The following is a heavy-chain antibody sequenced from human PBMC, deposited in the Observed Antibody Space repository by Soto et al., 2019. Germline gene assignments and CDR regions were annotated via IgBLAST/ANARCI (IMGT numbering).Heavy chain of an antibody. Sequence: PSETLSLTCTVSGGSISSYYWSWIRQPPGKGLEWIGYIYYSGSTCYNPSLKSRVTISVDTSKNQFSLKLSSVTAADTAVYYCARMTPVFPTGYGMDVWGQGTTVTVSS. D-gene: IGHD3-10*02. V-gene: IGHV4-59*12. CDR2: IYYSGST. J-gene: IGHJ6*02. CDR3: ARMTPVFPTGYGMDV. CDR1: GGSISSYY.